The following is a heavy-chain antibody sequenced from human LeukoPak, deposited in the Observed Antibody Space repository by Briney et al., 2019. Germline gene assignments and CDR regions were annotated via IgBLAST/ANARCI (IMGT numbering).Heavy chain of an antibody. CDR2: IYYSGST. CDR3: ARGDPDYYDSSGYTFDI. V-gene: IGHV4-30-4*01. Sequence: PSETLSLTCTVSGGSISSGDYYWGWIRQPPGKGLEWIGYIYYSGSTYYNPSLKSRVTISVDTSKNQFSLKLSSVTAADTAVYYCARGDPDYYDSSGYTFDIWGQGTMVTVSS. D-gene: IGHD3-22*01. J-gene: IGHJ3*02. CDR1: GGSISSGDYY.